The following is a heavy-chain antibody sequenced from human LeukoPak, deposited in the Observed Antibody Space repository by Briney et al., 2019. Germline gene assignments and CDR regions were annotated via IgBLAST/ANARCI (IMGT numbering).Heavy chain of an antibody. CDR3: AIVEAARQGTIDP. CDR1: GFTLSSYA. CDR2: ISVSVGTT. D-gene: IGHD6-6*01. V-gene: IGHV3-23*01. Sequence: GGSLRLSCAVSGFTLSSYATGWVRPAPGEGREWVSAISVSVGTTYYADSVRGRFTISRDNSKITLYVQMNSLRAEDTAIYYCAIVEAARQGTIDPWGQGTLVTISS. J-gene: IGHJ5*02.